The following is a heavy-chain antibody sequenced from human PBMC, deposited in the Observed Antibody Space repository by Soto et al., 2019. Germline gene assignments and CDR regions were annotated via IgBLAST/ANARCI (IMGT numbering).Heavy chain of an antibody. Sequence: QVQLQESGPGLVKPAETLSLTCTVSGDAISSGSYYWIWIRQPPGKGLEWIGFIYYTGSANYNASLRSRVTISVDTSKNQFSRRLNSVTAADTAKYFCASLDSSGQLEYWGQGRLVIVST. D-gene: IGHD3-22*01. CDR1: GDAISSGSYY. CDR2: IYYTGSA. V-gene: IGHV4-61*01. CDR3: ASLDSSGQLEY. J-gene: IGHJ4*02.